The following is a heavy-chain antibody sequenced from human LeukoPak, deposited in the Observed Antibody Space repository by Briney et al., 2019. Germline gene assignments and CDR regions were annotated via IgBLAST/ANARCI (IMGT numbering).Heavy chain of an antibody. J-gene: IGHJ4*02. Sequence: GGSLRLSCAASGFTFSSYAMHWVRQAPGKGLEWVAVISYDGSNKYYAVSVKGRFTISRDNSKNTLYLQMNSLRAEDTAVYYCAREGSGYSHFDYWGQGTLVTVSS. CDR1: GFTFSSYA. V-gene: IGHV3-30*04. CDR2: ISYDGSNK. CDR3: AREGSGYSHFDY. D-gene: IGHD3-22*01.